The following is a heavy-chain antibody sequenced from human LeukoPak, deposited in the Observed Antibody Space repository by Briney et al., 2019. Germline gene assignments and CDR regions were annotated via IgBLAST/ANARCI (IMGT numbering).Heavy chain of an antibody. CDR3: TRGWGVVPAAIYYYMDV. Sequence: GGSLRLSCAASGFTFSSYSMNWVRQAPGKGLEWVSSISSSSSYIYYADSVKGRFTISRDNAKNSLYLQMNSLRAEDTAVYYCTRGWGVVPAAIYYYMDVWGKGTTVTVSS. V-gene: IGHV3-21*01. CDR2: ISSSSSYI. J-gene: IGHJ6*03. CDR1: GFTFSSYS. D-gene: IGHD2-2*01.